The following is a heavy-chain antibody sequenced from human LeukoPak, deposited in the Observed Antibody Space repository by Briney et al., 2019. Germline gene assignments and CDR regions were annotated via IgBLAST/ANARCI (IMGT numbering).Heavy chain of an antibody. D-gene: IGHD6-19*01. CDR3: AKDRSSGRTLDI. CDR1: GFTFSSYG. J-gene: IGHJ3*02. Sequence: GRSLRLSCAASGFTFSSYGMHWVRQAPGKGLEWVAVISYDGSNKYYADSVKGRFTISRDNSKNTLYLQMNSLRAGDTAVYYCAKDRSSGRTLDIWGQGTMVTVSS. CDR2: ISYDGSNK. V-gene: IGHV3-30*18.